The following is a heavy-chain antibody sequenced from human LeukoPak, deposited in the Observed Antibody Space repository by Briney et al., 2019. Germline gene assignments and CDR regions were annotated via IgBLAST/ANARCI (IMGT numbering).Heavy chain of an antibody. Sequence: GASVKVSCKTSGYIFSSYGISWVRQAPGQGLEWMGWINAYNGNTNYVQKFQGRVSLTTDTPTSTAYMELRSLRSDDTAVYYCARAPYCSSTSCYGNWFDPWGQGTLVTVSS. J-gene: IGHJ5*02. CDR1: GYIFSSYG. V-gene: IGHV1-18*01. D-gene: IGHD2-2*01. CDR3: ARAPYCSSTSCYGNWFDP. CDR2: INAYNGNT.